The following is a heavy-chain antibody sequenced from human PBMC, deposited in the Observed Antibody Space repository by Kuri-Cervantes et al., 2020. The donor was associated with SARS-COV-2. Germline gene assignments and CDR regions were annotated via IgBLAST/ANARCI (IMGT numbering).Heavy chain of an antibody. Sequence: GESLKISCAASGFTFSSYSMNWVRQAPGKGLEWVSSISSSSSYIYYADSVKGRFTISRDNAKNSLYLQMNSLRAEDTAVYYCARAPISSFWSAEPQADAFDIWGQGTMVTVSS. V-gene: IGHV3-21*01. D-gene: IGHD3-3*01. CDR3: ARAPISSFWSAEPQADAFDI. J-gene: IGHJ3*02. CDR2: ISSSSSYI. CDR1: GFTFSSYS.